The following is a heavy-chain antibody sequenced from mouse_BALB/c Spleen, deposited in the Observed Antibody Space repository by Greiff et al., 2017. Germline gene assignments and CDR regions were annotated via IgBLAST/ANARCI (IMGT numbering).Heavy chain of an antibody. Sequence: EVKVVESGGGLVKPGGSLKLSCAASGFTFSSYAMSWVRQTPEKRLEWVASISSGGSTYYPDSVKGRFTISRDNARNILYLQMSSLRSEDTAMYYCAREENYYGSYYAMDYWGQGTSVTVSS. CDR1: GFTFSSYA. CDR2: ISSGGST. D-gene: IGHD1-1*01. V-gene: IGHV5-6-5*01. CDR3: AREENYYGSYYAMDY. J-gene: IGHJ4*01.